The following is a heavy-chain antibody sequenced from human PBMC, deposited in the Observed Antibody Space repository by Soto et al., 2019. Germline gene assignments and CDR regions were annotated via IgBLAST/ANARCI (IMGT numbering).Heavy chain of an antibody. CDR2: LCWNDDK. CDR1: GFSLSTSGVG. CDR3: AHRQISGRPAAGYFDY. J-gene: IGHJ4*02. Sequence: QITLKESGPTLVKPTQTLTLTCTFSGFSLSTSGVGVGWIRQPPGKALEWLALLCWNDDKRYGPSLMSRLTITKDTSKNQVVLTMTNMDPVDTATYYCAHRQISGRPAAGYFDYWGQGTLVTVSS. V-gene: IGHV2-5*01. D-gene: IGHD6-13*01.